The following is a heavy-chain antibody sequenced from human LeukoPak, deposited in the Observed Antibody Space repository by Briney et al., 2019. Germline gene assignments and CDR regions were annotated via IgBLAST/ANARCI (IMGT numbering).Heavy chain of an antibody. Sequence: GASVKVSCKASVYTFTGYYIHWVRQAPGQGLEWMGRVDPNSGGTNLAQKFLGRVTMARDTSISTAYMELSRLRSDDTAVYYCAKDPSLDYFDYWGQGTLVTVSS. CDR1: VYTFTGYY. CDR2: VDPNSGGT. J-gene: IGHJ4*02. CDR3: AKDPSLDYFDY. V-gene: IGHV1-2*06.